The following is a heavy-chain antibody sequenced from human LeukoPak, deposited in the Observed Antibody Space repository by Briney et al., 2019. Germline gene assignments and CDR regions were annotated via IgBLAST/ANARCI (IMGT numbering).Heavy chain of an antibody. CDR2: ISSSSSYI. CDR1: GFTFSSYS. D-gene: IGHD3-9*01. V-gene: IGHV3-21*01. Sequence: GGSLRLSCAASGFTFSSYSMNWVRQAPGKGLEWVSSISSSSSYIYYADSVKGRFTISRDNAKNSLYLQMNSLRAEDTAVYYCARAGGLRYFDLLFDYWGQGTLVTVSS. CDR3: ARAGGLRYFDLLFDY. J-gene: IGHJ4*02.